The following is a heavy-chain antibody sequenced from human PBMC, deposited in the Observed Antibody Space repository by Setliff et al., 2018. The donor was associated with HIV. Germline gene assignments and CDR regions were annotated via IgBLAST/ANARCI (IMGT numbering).Heavy chain of an antibody. Sequence: SVKVSCKASGYIFIGYYLHWVRQAPGQGLEWMGWINPNSGDTNYAQKFQGRVTMTRDTSISTAYMELSRLRSDDTAVYYCARDPTGHYFDFWGQGTLVTVS. CDR2: INPNSGDT. D-gene: IGHD1-1*01. V-gene: IGHV1-2*02. CDR1: GYIFIGYY. CDR3: ARDPTGHYFDF. J-gene: IGHJ4*02.